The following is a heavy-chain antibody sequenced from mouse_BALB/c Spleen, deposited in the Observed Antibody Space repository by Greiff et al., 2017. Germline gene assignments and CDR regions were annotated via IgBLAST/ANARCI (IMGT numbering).Heavy chain of an antibody. CDR3: ARETYGSSSGFYAMDY. V-gene: IGHV2-6-7*01. CDR1: GFSLTGYG. J-gene: IGHJ4*01. D-gene: IGHD1-1*01. CDR2: IWGDGST. Sequence: VMLVESGPGLVAPSQSLSITCTVSGFSLTGYGVNWVRQPPGKGLEWLGMIWGDGSTDYNSALKSRLSISKDNSKSQVFLKMNSLQTDDTARYYCARETYGSSSGFYAMDYWGQGTSVTVSS.